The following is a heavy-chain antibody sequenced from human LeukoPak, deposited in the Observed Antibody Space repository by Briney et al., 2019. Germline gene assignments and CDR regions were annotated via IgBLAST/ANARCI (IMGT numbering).Heavy chain of an antibody. V-gene: IGHV1-2*02. CDR3: ARGGSDLESNDAFDI. CDR1: VYTFTGYY. Sequence: ASVTVSFKASVYTFTGYYMHWVRPAPGQGLAWMGWINPNSGGTNYAQKFQGRVTMTRDTSISTAYMELSRLRSDDTAVYYCARGGSDLESNDAFDIWGQGTMVTVSS. D-gene: IGHD1-26*01. J-gene: IGHJ3*02. CDR2: INPNSGGT.